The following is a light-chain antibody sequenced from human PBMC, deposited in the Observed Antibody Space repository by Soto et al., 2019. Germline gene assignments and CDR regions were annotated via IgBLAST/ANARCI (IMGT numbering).Light chain of an antibody. CDR1: QSISTW. Sequence: DIQMTQSPSTLSASVGDRVTITCRASQSISTWVAWYQQKPGKAPKLLIYRASGLEGGVPSRFSGSGSGTEFSLTIASLQPDDFATYYCQQYNSFSWTFGQGTKVEFK. CDR3: QQYNSFSWT. V-gene: IGKV1-5*03. J-gene: IGKJ1*01. CDR2: RAS.